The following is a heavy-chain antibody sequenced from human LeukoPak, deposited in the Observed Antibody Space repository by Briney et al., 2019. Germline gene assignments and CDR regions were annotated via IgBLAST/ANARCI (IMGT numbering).Heavy chain of an antibody. J-gene: IGHJ4*02. V-gene: IGHV1-69*13. Sequence: ASVKVSCKASGGTFSSYAISWVRQAPGQGLEWMGGIIPIFGTANYAQKFQGRVTITADESTSTAYMELSSLRSEDTAVYYCARSNILTGYETPRGYDYWGQGTLVTVSS. CDR1: GGTFSSYA. D-gene: IGHD3-9*01. CDR2: IIPIFGTA. CDR3: ARSNILTGYETPRGYDY.